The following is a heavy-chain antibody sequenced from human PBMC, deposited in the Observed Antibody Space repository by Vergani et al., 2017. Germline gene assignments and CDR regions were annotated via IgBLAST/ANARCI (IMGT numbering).Heavy chain of an antibody. Sequence: QLHLQESGPGLVKPSETLSLTCTVSGGSISSYYWSWIRQPAGKGLEWIGRIYTSGSTNYNPSLKSRVTMSVDTSKNQFSLKLSSVTAADTAVYYCARAHRASIAARPGTYYYYYMDVWGKGTTVTVSS. D-gene: IGHD6-6*01. V-gene: IGHV4-4*07. CDR3: ARAHRASIAARPGTYYYYYMDV. J-gene: IGHJ6*03. CDR1: GGSISSYY. CDR2: IYTSGST.